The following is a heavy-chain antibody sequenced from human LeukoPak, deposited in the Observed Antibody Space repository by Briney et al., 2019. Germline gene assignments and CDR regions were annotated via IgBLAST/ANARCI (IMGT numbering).Heavy chain of an antibody. CDR1: GGTFNNSA. V-gene: IGHV1-69*05. CDR2: IMPLFGTA. Sequence: SVKVSCKASGGTFNNSAISWVRQAPGQGLEWLGGIMPLFGTAGYAQKFQGRVTITKDEPTRTVYLELTSLTSDDTAVYYCARDVHGDYGSGWFDPWGQGTLVSVSS. J-gene: IGHJ5*02. CDR3: ARDVHGDYGSGWFDP. D-gene: IGHD4-17*01.